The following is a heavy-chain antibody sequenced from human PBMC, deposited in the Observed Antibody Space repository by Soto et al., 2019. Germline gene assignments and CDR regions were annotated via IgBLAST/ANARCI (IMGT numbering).Heavy chain of an antibody. CDR1: GFTFTRSS. CDR2: ISSTTNYI. Sequence: LRPSCAESGFTFTRSSMNWVRQAPGKGLEWVSSISSTTNYIYYADSMKGRFTVSRDNAKNSVYLEMNSLSAEDTAVYYCARESEDRTSNFDCWGQGTLVTVSS. J-gene: IGHJ4*02. V-gene: IGHV3-21*01. CDR3: ARESEDRTSNFDC.